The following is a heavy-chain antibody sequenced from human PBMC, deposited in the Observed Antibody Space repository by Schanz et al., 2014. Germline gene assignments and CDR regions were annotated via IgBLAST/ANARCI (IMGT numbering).Heavy chain of an antibody. J-gene: IGHJ6*02. D-gene: IGHD2-15*01. V-gene: IGHV3-30-3*01. Sequence: QVQLLQFGGGVVQPGRSLRLSCAASGFTLSSYAMHWVRQAPGKGLEWVAVISYDGRNKYYADSVKGRFTISRDNSENTLYLQMNSLSADDTAVFYCAKGMGYCSGGTCYDYYYYGLDVWGQGTTVTVSS. CDR2: ISYDGRNK. CDR1: GFTLSSYA. CDR3: AKGMGYCSGGTCYDYYYYGLDV.